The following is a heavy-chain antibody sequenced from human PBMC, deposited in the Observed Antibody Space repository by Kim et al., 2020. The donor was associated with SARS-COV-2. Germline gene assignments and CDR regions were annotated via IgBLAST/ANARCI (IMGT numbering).Heavy chain of an antibody. Sequence: SETLSLTCAVYGGSFSGYYWSWIRQPPGKGLEWIGEINHSGSTNYNPSLKSRVTISVDTSKNQFSLKLSSVTAADTAVYYCARPGYSSGWFGSGWYFDLWGRGTLVTVSS. V-gene: IGHV4-34*01. D-gene: IGHD6-19*01. J-gene: IGHJ2*01. CDR1: GGSFSGYY. CDR3: ARPGYSSGWFGSGWYFDL. CDR2: INHSGST.